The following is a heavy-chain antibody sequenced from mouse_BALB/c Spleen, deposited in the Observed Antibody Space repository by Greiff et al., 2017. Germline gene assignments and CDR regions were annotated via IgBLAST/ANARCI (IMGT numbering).Heavy chain of an antibody. CDR1: GFSLTGYG. J-gene: IGHJ3*01. CDR2: IWGDGST. D-gene: IGHD1-1*01. V-gene: IGHV2-6-7*01. CDR3: ARDRDYYGSSPFAY. Sequence: VQGVESGPGLVAPSQSLSITCTVSGFSLTGYGVNWVRQPPGKGLEWLGMIWGDGSTDYNSALKSRLSISKDNSKSQVFLKMNSLQTDDTARYYCARDRDYYGSSPFAYWGQGTLVTVSA.